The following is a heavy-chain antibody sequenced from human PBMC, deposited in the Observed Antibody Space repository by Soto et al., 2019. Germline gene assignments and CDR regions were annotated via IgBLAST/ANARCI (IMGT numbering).Heavy chain of an antibody. CDR3: ARDLGEGADRRRHYAFDI. CDR1: GGSFSGYY. D-gene: IGHD3-16*01. V-gene: IGHV4-34*01. Sequence: QVQLQQWGAGLLKPSETLSLTCAVYGGSFSGYYWSWIRQPPGKGLEWIGEINHSGSTNYNPSLRSRVTNSVATSKNQFSLKLSSVTAADPAVYYCARDLGEGADRRRHYAFDIWGQGTMVTVSS. J-gene: IGHJ3*02. CDR2: INHSGST.